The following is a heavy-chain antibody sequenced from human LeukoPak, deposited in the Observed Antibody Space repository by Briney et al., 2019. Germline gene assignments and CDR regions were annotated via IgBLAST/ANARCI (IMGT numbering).Heavy chain of an antibody. J-gene: IGHJ4*02. CDR1: GFTFSSYS. CDR3: ARDGGSGSFYPIDY. CDR2: ISSSSTYI. D-gene: IGHD3-10*01. V-gene: IGHV3-21*01. Sequence: GGSLILSCAASGFTFSSYSMNWVRQAPGKGLEWVSSISSSSTYIYYADSVKGRFAISRDDAKNSLYLQMNSLRGEDTAVYYCARDGGSGSFYPIDYWGQGTLVTVSS.